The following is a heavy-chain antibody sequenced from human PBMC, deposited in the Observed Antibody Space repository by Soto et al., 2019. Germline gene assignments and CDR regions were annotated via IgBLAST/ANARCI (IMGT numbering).Heavy chain of an antibody. V-gene: IGHV1-69*13. Sequence: SVKVSCKASGGTISRYAISLVRQSPRQGLEWMGGIIPIFGTANYAQKFQGRVTITADESTSTAYMELSSLRSEDTAVYYCAREQLVPGTTSYYYYGMDVWGQGTTVTVSS. CDR2: IIPIFGTA. D-gene: IGHD6-6*01. CDR1: GGTISRYA. J-gene: IGHJ6*02. CDR3: AREQLVPGTTSYYYYGMDV.